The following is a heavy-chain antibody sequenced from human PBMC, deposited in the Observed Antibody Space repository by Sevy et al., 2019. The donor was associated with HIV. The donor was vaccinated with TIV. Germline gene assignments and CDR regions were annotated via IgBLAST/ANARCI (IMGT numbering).Heavy chain of an antibody. Sequence: SETLSLTCAVSGYSISSGYYWDWIRQPPGKGLEWIGSIYHSGSTYYNPSLKSRVTISVDTSKNQFSLKLSSVTAADTAVYYCARVFIPYGDYYITTHGISFDYWGQGTLVTVSS. CDR1: GYSISSGYY. D-gene: IGHD4-17*01. V-gene: IGHV4-38-2*01. J-gene: IGHJ4*02. CDR2: IYHSGST. CDR3: ARVFIPYGDYYITTHGISFDY.